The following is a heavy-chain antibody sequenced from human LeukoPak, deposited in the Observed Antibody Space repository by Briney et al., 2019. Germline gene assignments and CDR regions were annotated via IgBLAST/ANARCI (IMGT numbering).Heavy chain of an antibody. V-gene: IGHV3-64*01. CDR3: ARTGDYVVGYFDY. CDR2: ISSNVGST. CDR1: ASSFSSYA. J-gene: IGHJ4*02. Sequence: PAESLRLSWAASASSFSSYAMHWVRHPPGKGLEYVSAISSNVGSTYYANSVKGRFTISRDNSKNTLYLQMGSLRAEDMAVYYCARTGDYVVGYFDYWGQGTLVTVSS. D-gene: IGHD4-17*01.